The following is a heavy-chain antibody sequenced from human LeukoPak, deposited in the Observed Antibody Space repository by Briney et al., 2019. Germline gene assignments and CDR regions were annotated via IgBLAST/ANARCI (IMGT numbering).Heavy chain of an antibody. CDR1: GFTFSSYW. CDR2: IKQDGSEK. D-gene: IGHD2-2*01. V-gene: IGHV3-7*01. CDR3: ARDVLGYCSSTSCTNWFDP. J-gene: IGHJ5*02. Sequence: GGSLRLSCAASGFTFSSYWMGWVRQAPGKGLEWVANIKQDGSEKYYVDSVKGRFTISRDNAKNSLYLQMNSLRAEDTAVYYCARDVLGYCSSTSCTNWFDPWGQGTLVTVSS.